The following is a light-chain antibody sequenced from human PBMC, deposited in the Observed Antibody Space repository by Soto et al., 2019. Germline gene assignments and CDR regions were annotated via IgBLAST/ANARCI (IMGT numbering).Light chain of an antibody. CDR3: QQYGSSPGT. V-gene: IGKV3-20*01. J-gene: IGKJ1*01. CDR2: GAS. Sequence: EILLTQSPGTLSLSPGERATLSCRASQTVSSNLAWYQQKPGQAPRVLIYGASSRASGIPARFSGRGSGTDFTLTISRLEPEDFAVYYCQQYGSSPGTFGQGTKVDIK. CDR1: QTVSSN.